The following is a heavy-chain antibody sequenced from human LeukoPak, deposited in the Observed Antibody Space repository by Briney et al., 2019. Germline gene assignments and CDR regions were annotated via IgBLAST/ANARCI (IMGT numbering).Heavy chain of an antibody. J-gene: IGHJ4*02. CDR1: GFTFSSYG. CDR3: ARDVPGGIAAAGVH. D-gene: IGHD6-13*01. Sequence: GGSLRLSCAASGFTFSSYGMHWVRQAPGKGLEWVAVISYDGSNKYYADSVKGRFTISRDNSKNTLYLQMNSLRAEDTAVYYCARDVPGGIAAAGVHWGQGTLVTVSS. CDR2: ISYDGSNK. V-gene: IGHV3-30*03.